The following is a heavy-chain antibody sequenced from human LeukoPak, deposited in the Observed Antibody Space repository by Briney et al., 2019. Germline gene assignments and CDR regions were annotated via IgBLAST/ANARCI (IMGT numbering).Heavy chain of an antibody. CDR1: GGSISSYY. J-gene: IGHJ4*02. Sequence: SETLSLTCTVSGGSISSYYWSWIRQPPGKGLEWIGYIYYSGSTNYTPSLKSRVTISVDTSKNQFSLKLSSVTAADTAVYYCAREGTSTDYSQLYYYWGQGILVTVSS. CDR3: AREGTSTDYSQLYYY. CDR2: IYYSGST. D-gene: IGHD3-22*01. V-gene: IGHV4-59*01.